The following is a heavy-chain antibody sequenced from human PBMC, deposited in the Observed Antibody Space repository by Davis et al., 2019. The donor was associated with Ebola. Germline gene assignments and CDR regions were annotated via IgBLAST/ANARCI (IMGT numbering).Heavy chain of an antibody. V-gene: IGHV3-7*03. J-gene: IGHJ4*02. D-gene: IGHD3-3*01. Sequence: GGSLRLSCTDSVITFSSYAMTWVRQAPGKGLEWVANIKQDGSEKYYVDSVKGRFTISRDNAKNSLYLQMNSLRAEDTAVYYCARDGAYYDFWSGYPDYWGQGTLVTVSS. CDR3: ARDGAYYDFWSGYPDY. CDR2: IKQDGSEK. CDR1: VITFSSYA.